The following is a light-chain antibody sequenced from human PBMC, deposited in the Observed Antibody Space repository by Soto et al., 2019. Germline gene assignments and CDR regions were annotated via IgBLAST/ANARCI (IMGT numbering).Light chain of an antibody. CDR2: GAS. CDR1: QSVRSD. V-gene: IGKV3-15*01. J-gene: IGKJ4*01. CDR3: RQYNNWTLT. Sequence: EIVMTQSPATLSVSPGEGATLSCRASQSVRSDLAWYEQKPGQAPRLLIYGASTRDTGIPARFSGSGSWTEFTLTISSLQSADFEVDDCRQYNNWTLTFGGGTKVDIK.